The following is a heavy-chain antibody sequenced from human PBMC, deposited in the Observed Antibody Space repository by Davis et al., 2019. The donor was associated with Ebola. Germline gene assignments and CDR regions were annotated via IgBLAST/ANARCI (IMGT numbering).Heavy chain of an antibody. Sequence: GGSLRLSCGVSGLPFSAYFMDWVRLTPGTGLEWVGLSRNQENHYNTEYAASVRGRFTISRDDSKKSMYLQMNSLRTEDTAVYYCVTENWYRFESWGQGTLVTVPS. CDR3: VTENWYRFES. D-gene: IGHD1/OR15-1a*01. V-gene: IGHV3-72*01. CDR1: GLPFSAYF. J-gene: IGHJ4*02. CDR2: SRNQENHYNT.